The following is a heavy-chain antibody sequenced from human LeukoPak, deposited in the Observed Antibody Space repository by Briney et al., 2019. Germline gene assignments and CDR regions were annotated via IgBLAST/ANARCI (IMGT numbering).Heavy chain of an antibody. V-gene: IGHV4-59*01. CDR2: IYYSGSP. D-gene: IGHD2-2*01. Sequence: SETLSLTCTVSGGSISSYYWSWIRQPPGKGLEWIGYIYYSGSPNYNPSLNSRVTMSVETSKNQLPLKLMFGTGAESAVYYCARDAIAEGYCSSTSCFRGHWYFDLCGRGTLVTVSS. CDR1: GGSISSYY. J-gene: IGHJ2*01. CDR3: ARDAIAEGYCSSTSCFRGHWYFDL.